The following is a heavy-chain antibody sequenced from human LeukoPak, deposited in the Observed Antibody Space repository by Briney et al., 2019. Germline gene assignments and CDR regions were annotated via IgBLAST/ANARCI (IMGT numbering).Heavy chain of an antibody. J-gene: IGHJ4*02. CDR2: INSAGSET. CDR3: ARFGYVAAVDV. V-gene: IGHV3-7*01. Sequence: GGALRLSCAASGFSFSAYWMTWVRQAPGRGGEGVGNINSAGSETYYVDPLKGRFSISRDNAKNLVYLQMNSLRADDTAVYHCARFGYVAAVDVWGQGTPVTVSS. CDR1: GFSFSAYW. D-gene: IGHD2-15*01.